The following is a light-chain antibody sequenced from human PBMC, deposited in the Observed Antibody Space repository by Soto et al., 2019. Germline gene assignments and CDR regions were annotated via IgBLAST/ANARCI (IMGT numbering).Light chain of an antibody. CDR1: QSISSY. CDR2: AAS. V-gene: IGKV1-39*02. Sequence: DIQMTQSPSFLSASVGDRVTITCRASQSISSYLNWYQQKPGKAPKLLIYAASSLQSGVPSRFSGSGSGTEFTLTISSLQPDDFATYYCQQYNSYSKMFGQGTKVDIK. J-gene: IGKJ1*01. CDR3: QQYNSYSKM.